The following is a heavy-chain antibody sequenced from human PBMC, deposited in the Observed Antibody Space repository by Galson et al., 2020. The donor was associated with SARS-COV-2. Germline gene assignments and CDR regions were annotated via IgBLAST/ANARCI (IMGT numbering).Heavy chain of an antibody. CDR2: ITSNGAST. CDR1: EFTFSSYA. Sequence: GGSLRLSCSASEFTFSSYAIHWVRQAPAKRLEHVSVITSNGASTYYTDSVRGRFIVSRDNSRNMVYLQMSSLRTDDTAIYYCVKDSDASNFWGQGTLVTVSS. V-gene: IGHV3-64D*06. D-gene: IGHD1-7*01. CDR3: VKDSDASNF. J-gene: IGHJ4*02.